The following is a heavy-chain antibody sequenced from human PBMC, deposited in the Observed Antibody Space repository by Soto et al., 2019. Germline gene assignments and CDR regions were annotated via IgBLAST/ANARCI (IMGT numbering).Heavy chain of an antibody. D-gene: IGHD3-22*01. J-gene: IGHJ3*02. CDR2: IVVGSGNT. V-gene: IGHV1-58*01. CDR1: GFTFTNSA. Sequence: SVKVSCKASGFTFTNSAVQWVRQARGQRLEWIGWIVVGSGNTNYAQKFQERVTITRDMSTSTAYMELSSLRSEDTAVYYCAALRPYYYDSSGYYFNAFDIWGQGTMVTVSS. CDR3: AALRPYYYDSSGYYFNAFDI.